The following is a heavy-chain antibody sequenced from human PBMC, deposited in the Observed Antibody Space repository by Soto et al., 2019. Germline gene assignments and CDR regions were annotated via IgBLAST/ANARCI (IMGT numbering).Heavy chain of an antibody. J-gene: IGHJ4*02. CDR3: VQGRYPTMATPLDH. CDR1: GFIFSSFA. CDR2: IVGGDGGRSFTK. D-gene: IGHD2-15*01. V-gene: IGHV3-23*01. Sequence: GGSLRLSCAASGFIFSSFAMTWVRQAPGKGLEWVSAIVGGDGGRSFTKYYADSVKGRFTISKDNSKNMLYLEMNSLRAEDTAVYYCVQGRYPTMATPLDHWGQGTQVIVSS.